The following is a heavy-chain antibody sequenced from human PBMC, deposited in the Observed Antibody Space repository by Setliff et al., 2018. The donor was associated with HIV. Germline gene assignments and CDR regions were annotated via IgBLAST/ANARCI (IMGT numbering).Heavy chain of an antibody. CDR1: GESFSAYY. J-gene: IGHJ4*02. Sequence: SETLSLTCAVYGESFSAYYWSWIRQPPGKGLEWIGEINHSGSTNYDPSLKNRVTISVDTSKDQFSLELSSVTAADTAVYYCARGRLYYDTSGYYFYYFDYWGQGTLVTVSS. CDR2: INHSGST. CDR3: ARGRLYYDTSGYYFYYFDY. D-gene: IGHD3-22*01. V-gene: IGHV4-34*01.